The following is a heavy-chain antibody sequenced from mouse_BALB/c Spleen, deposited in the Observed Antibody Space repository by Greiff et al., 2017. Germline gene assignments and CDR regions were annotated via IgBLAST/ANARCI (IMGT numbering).Heavy chain of an antibody. CDR2: ISYSGST. CDR3: ARGASWFAY. D-gene: IGHD3-1*01. Sequence: DVKLVESGPGLVKPSQSLSLTCTVTGYSITSDYAWNWIRQFPGNQLEWMGYISYSGSTSYNPSLKSRISITRDTSKNQFFLQLNSVTTEDTATYYCARGASWFAYWGQGTLVTVSA. J-gene: IGHJ3*01. CDR1: GYSITSDYA. V-gene: IGHV3-2*02.